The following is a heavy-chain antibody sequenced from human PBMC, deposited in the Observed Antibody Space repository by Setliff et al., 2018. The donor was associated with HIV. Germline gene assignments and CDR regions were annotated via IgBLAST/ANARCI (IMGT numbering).Heavy chain of an antibody. J-gene: IGHJ3*01. CDR3: ARDHNSGTLHAFDL. V-gene: IGHV4-34*01. Sequence: SETLSLTCAVYGGSFSSYYWSWIRQPPGKGLEWIGEINHSGSTNYNPSLKSRVTISVDTSKNQFSLKLTSVTAADTAVYFCARDHNSGTLHAFDLWGQGTKVTVSS. CDR2: INHSGST. CDR1: GGSFSSYY. D-gene: IGHD1-26*01.